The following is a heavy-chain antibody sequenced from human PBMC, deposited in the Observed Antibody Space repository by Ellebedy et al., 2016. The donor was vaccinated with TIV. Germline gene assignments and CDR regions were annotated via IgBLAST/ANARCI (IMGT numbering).Heavy chain of an antibody. CDR3: VKDSGYSGYDDYFFDS. D-gene: IGHD5-12*01. CDR1: GFTFDDYA. J-gene: IGHJ4*02. V-gene: IGHV3-9*01. Sequence: SLKISXEASGFTFDDYAMHWVRQPPGKGLEWVSTISWISNKKYYVDSVKGRFSISRDNAKNSVYLQMDSLRTEDTALYYCVKDSGYSGYDDYFFDSWGQGTLVTVSS. CDR2: ISWISNKK.